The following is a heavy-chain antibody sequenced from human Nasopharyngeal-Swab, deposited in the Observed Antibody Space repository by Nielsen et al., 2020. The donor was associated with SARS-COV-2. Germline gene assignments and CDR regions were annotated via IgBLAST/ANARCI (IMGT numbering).Heavy chain of an antibody. CDR2: IKQDGSEK. Sequence: GESLKISCAASGFPFSSYWMSLVRQAPGKGLEWVANIKQDGSEKYYVDSVKGRFTISRDNAKNSLYLQMNSLRAEDTAVYYCARDPSHYNYYDSSGKGGYWGQGTLVTVSS. V-gene: IGHV3-7*01. CDR1: GFPFSSYW. CDR3: ARDPSHYNYYDSSGKGGY. D-gene: IGHD3-22*01. J-gene: IGHJ4*02.